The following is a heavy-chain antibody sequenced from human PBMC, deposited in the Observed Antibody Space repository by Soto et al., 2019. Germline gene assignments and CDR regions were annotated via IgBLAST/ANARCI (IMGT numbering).Heavy chain of an antibody. V-gene: IGHV3-11*05. CDR2: ISVASTYT. CDR1: GFTFTDYY. J-gene: IGHJ6*02. Sequence: PWGSLRLSCAASGFTFTDYYVSWLRQAPGNGLEWLAYISVASTYTNYADSVKVRFTISRDNTKRSVYLQMNRLGVEDTALYYCARGGLTTSNVYYYAMDVWGQGTTVTVSS. D-gene: IGHD4-4*01. CDR3: ARGGLTTSNVYYYAMDV.